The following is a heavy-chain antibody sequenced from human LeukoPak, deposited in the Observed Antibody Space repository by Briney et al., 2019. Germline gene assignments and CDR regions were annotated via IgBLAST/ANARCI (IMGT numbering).Heavy chain of an antibody. Sequence: GGSLRLSCAASGFTFSNAWMSWVRQDPGKGLEWVANIKEDGSEKFYVDSVKGRFTISRDNAKNSVYLQMNSLRVEDTAVYYCARGGVRRGWYDYWGQGTLVTVSS. V-gene: IGHV3-7*01. CDR2: IKEDGSEK. J-gene: IGHJ4*02. CDR3: ARGGVRRGWYDY. CDR1: GFTFSNAW. D-gene: IGHD1-14*01.